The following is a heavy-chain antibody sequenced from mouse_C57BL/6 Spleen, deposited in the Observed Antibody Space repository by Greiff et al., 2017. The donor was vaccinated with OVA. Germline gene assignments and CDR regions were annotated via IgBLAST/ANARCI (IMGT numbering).Heavy chain of an antibody. CDR3: AREGIGSFAY. CDR1: GYTFTSYW. Sequence: QVQLKQSGAELVRPGSSVKLSCKASGYTFTSYWMDWVKQRPGQGLEWIGNIYPSDSETHYNQKFKDKATLTVDKSSSTAYMQLSSLTSEDSAVYYCAREGIGSFAYWGQGTLVTVSA. D-gene: IGHD2-14*01. CDR2: IYPSDSET. V-gene: IGHV1-61*01. J-gene: IGHJ3*01.